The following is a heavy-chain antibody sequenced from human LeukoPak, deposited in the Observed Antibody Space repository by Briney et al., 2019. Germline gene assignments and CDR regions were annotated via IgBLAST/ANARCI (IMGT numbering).Heavy chain of an antibody. J-gene: IGHJ5*02. CDR2: INPNSGGT. CDR1: GYTFTGYY. D-gene: IGHD6-13*01. CDR3: ARVMFGRGCSWDWLDP. V-gene: IGHV1-2*02. Sequence: ASVKVSCKASGYTFTGYYMHWVRQAPGQGLEWMGWINPNSGGTNYAQKFQGRVTMTRDTSISTAYMELSRLRSDDTAVYYCARVMFGRGCSWDWLDPWGQGTLVTVSS.